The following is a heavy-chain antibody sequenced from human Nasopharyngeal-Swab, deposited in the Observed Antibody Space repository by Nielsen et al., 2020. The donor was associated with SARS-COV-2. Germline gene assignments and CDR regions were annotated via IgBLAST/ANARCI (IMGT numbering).Heavy chain of an antibody. CDR1: GFTFSSYA. V-gene: IGHV3-30*04. D-gene: IGHD3-10*01. Sequence: GGSLRLSCAASGFTFSSYATHWVRQAPGKGLEWVAVISYDGSNKYYADSVKGRFTISRDNSKNTLYLQMNSLRAEDTAVYYCARDPNYYGSGSHYGMDVWGQGTTVTVSS. CDR3: ARDPNYYGSGSHYGMDV. J-gene: IGHJ6*02. CDR2: ISYDGSNK.